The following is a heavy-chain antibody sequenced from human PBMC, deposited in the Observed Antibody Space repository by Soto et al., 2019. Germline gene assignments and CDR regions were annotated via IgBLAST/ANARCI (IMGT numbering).Heavy chain of an antibody. J-gene: IGHJ4*02. V-gene: IGHV1-69*01. D-gene: IGHD4-17*01. CDR1: GGTFSSYA. CDR2: IIPIFGTA. CDR3: ARDSVWAGEYGPRRPYYYFDY. Sequence: QVQLVQSGAEVKKPGSSVKVSCKASGGTFSSYAISWVRQAPGQGLEWMGGIIPIFGTANYAQKFQGRVTITADESTSTAYMELSSLRSEDTAVYYCARDSVWAGEYGPRRPYYYFDYGCQGTLVTVSS.